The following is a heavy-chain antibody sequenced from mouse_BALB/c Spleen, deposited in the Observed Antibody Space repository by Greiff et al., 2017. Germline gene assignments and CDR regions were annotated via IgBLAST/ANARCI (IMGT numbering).Heavy chain of an antibody. CDR1: GYAFTNYL. J-gene: IGHJ2*01. V-gene: IGHV1-54*01. Sequence: QEQLKESGAELVRPGTSVKVSCKASGYAFTNYLIEWVKQRPGQGLEWIGVINPGSGGTNYNEKFKGKATLTADKSSSTAYMQLSSLTSDDSAVYFCARGDYYGSFDYWGQGTTLTVSS. CDR2: INPGSGGT. D-gene: IGHD1-1*01. CDR3: ARGDYYGSFDY.